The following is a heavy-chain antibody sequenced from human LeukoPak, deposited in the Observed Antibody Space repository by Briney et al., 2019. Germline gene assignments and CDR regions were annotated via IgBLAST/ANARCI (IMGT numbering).Heavy chain of an antibody. CDR1: GFTFDDYA. J-gene: IGHJ4*02. V-gene: IGHV3-9*01. CDR3: AKARRGIAAAGDY. D-gene: IGHD6-13*01. CDR2: ISWNSGSI. Sequence: GGSLRLSCAASGFTFDDYAMPWVRQAPGKGLEWVSGISWNSGSIGYADSVKGRFTISRDNAKNSLYLQMNSLRAEDTALYYCAKARRGIAAAGDYWGQGTLVTVSS.